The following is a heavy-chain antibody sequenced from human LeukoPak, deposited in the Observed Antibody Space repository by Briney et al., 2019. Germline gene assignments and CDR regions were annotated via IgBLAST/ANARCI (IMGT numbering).Heavy chain of an antibody. CDR1: GGSFSGYY. CDR3: ARHEGGGWLSSYYGMDV. D-gene: IGHD6-19*01. J-gene: IGHJ6*02. V-gene: IGHV4-34*01. Sequence: RSSETLSLTCAVYGGSFSGYYWSWIRQPPGKGLEWIGEINHSGSTNYNPSLKSRVTISVDTSKNQFSLKLSSVIAADTAVYYCARHEGGGWLSSYYGMDVWGQGTTVTVSS. CDR2: INHSGST.